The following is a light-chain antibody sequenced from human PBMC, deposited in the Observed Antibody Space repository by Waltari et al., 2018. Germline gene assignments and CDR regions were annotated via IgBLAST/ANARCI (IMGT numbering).Light chain of an antibody. CDR1: QSIDKF. Sequence: DIQMTQSPSSLSASVGDRVTITCRPSQSIDKFLNWYQKKPGKAPDLLIYAASPLQTGVPSRFSGSGSWTDFTLTITSLHPEDFATYYCQPTYTSLAWTFGQGTKVEIK. J-gene: IGKJ1*01. V-gene: IGKV1-39*01. CDR2: AAS. CDR3: QPTYTSLAWT.